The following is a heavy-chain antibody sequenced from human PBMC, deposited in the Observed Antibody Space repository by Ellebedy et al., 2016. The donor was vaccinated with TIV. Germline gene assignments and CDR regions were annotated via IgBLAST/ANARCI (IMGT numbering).Heavy chain of an antibody. CDR1: VDILSSYA. V-gene: IGHV1-69*13. J-gene: IGHJ4*02. CDR2: VIPIIGAV. D-gene: IGHD6-19*01. Sequence: AASVKVSCKASVDILSSYAIRWVRQAPGQGLEWMGGVIPIIGAVNYAQDFQGRVTITADAFTSTSHMLLSSLRSDDTAIYYCVRIEDGGWALDHWGQGTLVTVSS. CDR3: VRIEDGGWALDH.